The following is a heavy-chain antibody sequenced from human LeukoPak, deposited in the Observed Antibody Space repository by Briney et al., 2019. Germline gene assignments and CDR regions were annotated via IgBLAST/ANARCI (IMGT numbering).Heavy chain of an antibody. V-gene: IGHV3-74*01. CDR1: GFTLNKYW. Sequence: GGSLRLSCVASGFTLNKYWMHWVRQAPGKGLVWVSRMNIDGTSTSYADSVKGRFTISRDNAKNKVYLQMNSRRVEGTAVYYCVRVYITSSYFDFWGQGTLVTVSS. D-gene: IGHD6-6*01. J-gene: IGHJ4*02. CDR3: VRVYITSSYFDF. CDR2: MNIDGTST.